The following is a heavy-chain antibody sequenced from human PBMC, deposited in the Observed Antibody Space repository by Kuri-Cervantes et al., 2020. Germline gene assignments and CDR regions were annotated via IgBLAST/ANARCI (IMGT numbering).Heavy chain of an antibody. V-gene: IGHV3-30*03. CDR2: ISYDGSNK. J-gene: IGHJ4*02. CDR3: ARGGSYDFWSGYYTLRFPLDY. D-gene: IGHD3-3*01. CDR1: GFTFSSYG. Sequence: GGSLRLSCAASGFTFSSYGMHWVRQAPGKGLEWVAVISYDGSNKYYADSVKGRFTISRDNAKNSLYLQMNSLRAEDTAVYYCARGGSYDFWSGYYTLRFPLDYWGQGTLVTVSS.